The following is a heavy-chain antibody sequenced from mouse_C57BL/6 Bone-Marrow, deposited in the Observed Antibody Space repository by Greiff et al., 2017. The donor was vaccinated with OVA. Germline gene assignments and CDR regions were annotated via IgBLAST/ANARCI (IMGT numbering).Heavy chain of an antibody. Sequence: EVQLQQSGPELVKPGASVKISCKASGYTFTDYYMNWVKQSHGKSLEWIGDINPNNGGTSYNQKFKGKATLTVDKSSSTAYMELRSLTSEDSAVYYCARELRYDYFDYWGQGTTLTVSS. V-gene: IGHV1-26*01. D-gene: IGHD1-1*01. CDR2: INPNNGGT. CDR3: ARELRYDYFDY. CDR1: GYTFTDYY. J-gene: IGHJ2*01.